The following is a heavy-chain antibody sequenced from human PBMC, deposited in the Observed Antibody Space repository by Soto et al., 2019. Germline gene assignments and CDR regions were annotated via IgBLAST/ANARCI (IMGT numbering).Heavy chain of an antibody. D-gene: IGHD6-6*01. V-gene: IGHV3-23*01. J-gene: IGHJ6*02. Sequence: GGSLRLSCAASGFTFSSYAMSWVRQAPGKGLEWVSAISGSGGSTYYADSVKGRFTIARANSKDTLYLQMNSLRAEDTAVYYCAFSSSSRYYYYGMDVWGQGTTVTVSS. CDR2: ISGSGGST. CDR3: AFSSSSRYYYYGMDV. CDR1: GFTFSSYA.